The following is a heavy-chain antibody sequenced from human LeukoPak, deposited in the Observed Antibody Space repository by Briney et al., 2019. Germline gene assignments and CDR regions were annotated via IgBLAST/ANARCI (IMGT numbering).Heavy chain of an antibody. V-gene: IGHV3-53*01. CDR2: IYSGGST. CDR1: GFTVSSNY. CDR3: ARRDGYNYGFFDY. Sequence: GGSLRLSCAASGFTVSSNYMSWVRQDPGKGLEWVSVIYSGGSTYYADSVKGRFTISRDNSKNTLYLQMNSLRAEDTAVYYCARRDGYNYGFFDYWGQGTLVTVSS. D-gene: IGHD5-24*01. J-gene: IGHJ4*02.